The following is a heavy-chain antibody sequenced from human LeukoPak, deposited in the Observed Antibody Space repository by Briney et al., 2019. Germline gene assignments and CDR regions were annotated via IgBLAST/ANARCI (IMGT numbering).Heavy chain of an antibody. V-gene: IGHV3-7*04. J-gene: IGHJ4*02. CDR1: GFTFSNYW. D-gene: IGHD6-19*01. CDR3: ARDRPSGRYLQYYFNY. CDR2: IKPDGSEK. Sequence: GGSLRLSCVVSGFTFSNYWMSWVRQAPGKGLEWVANIKPDGSEKNYVDSVKGRFTISRDNAKNSLYLQMNSLRAEDTAVYYCARDRPSGRYLQYYFNYWGQGNLVTVSS.